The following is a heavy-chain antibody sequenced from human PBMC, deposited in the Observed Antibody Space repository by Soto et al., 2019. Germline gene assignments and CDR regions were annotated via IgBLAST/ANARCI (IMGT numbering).Heavy chain of an antibody. CDR2: ISSSGSTI. J-gene: IGHJ6*02. V-gene: IGHV3-11*01. Sequence: GGSLRLGCAACGVRLRDYEMSGIRKAPGKGLEWVSYISSSGSTIYYADSVKGRFTISRDNAKNSLYLQMNSLRAEDTAVYYCARGGRITMVRGAILGYYSSGLDVWAQATTVTVSS. CDR3: ARGGRITMVRGAILGYYSSGLDV. CDR1: GVRLRDYE. D-gene: IGHD3-10*01.